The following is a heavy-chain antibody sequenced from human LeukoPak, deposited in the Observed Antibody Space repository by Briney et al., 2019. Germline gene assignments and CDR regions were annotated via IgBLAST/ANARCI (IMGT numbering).Heavy chain of an antibody. J-gene: IGHJ4*02. V-gene: IGHV4-30-4*08. CDR1: GGSISSGDYY. D-gene: IGHD2-2*01. CDR3: ASTGYCSSTSCLYFDY. Sequence: SETLSLTCTVSGGSISSGDYYWSWIRQPPGKGLEWIGYIYYSGSTYYNPSLKSRVTISVDTSKNQFSLKLSSVTAADTAVYYCASTGYCSSTSCLYFDYWGQGTLVTVSS. CDR2: IYYSGST.